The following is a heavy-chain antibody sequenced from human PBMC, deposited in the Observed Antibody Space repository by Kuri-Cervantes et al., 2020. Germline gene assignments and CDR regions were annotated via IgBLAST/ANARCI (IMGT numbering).Heavy chain of an antibody. CDR1: GYTFTSYD. J-gene: IGHJ3*02. V-gene: IGHV1-8*01. Sequence: ASVKVSCKASGYTFTSYDINWVRQATGQGLEWMGWMNPNSGNTGYAQKFQGRVTMTTDTSTTTAYMELKSLRSDDTAVYYCARDVFGAAVASRAFDIWGQGTMVTVSS. CDR3: ARDVFGAAVASRAFDI. CDR2: MNPNSGNT. D-gene: IGHD6-19*01.